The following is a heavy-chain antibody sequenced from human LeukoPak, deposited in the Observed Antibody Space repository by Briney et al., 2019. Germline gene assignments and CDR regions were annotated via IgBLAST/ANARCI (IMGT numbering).Heavy chain of an antibody. CDR2: IYYSGST. Sequence: SETLSLTCTVSGGSISSSSYYWSWIRQHPGKGLEWIGYIYYSGSTYYNPSLKSRVTISVDTSKNQFSLKLSSVTAADTAVYYCARAPFETYIHYDSSGLYYFDYWGQGTLVTVSS. J-gene: IGHJ4*02. CDR1: GGSISSSSYY. V-gene: IGHV4-31*03. D-gene: IGHD3-22*01. CDR3: ARAPFETYIHYDSSGLYYFDY.